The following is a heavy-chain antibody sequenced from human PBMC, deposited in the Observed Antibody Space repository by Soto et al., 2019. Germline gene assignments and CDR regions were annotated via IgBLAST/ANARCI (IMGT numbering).Heavy chain of an antibody. D-gene: IGHD2-2*01. V-gene: IGHV3-11*01. J-gene: IGHJ4*02. CDR2: ISDSGRDM. CDR1: GFTFSDYY. CDR3: ARGIRGPGAMSGLFDL. Sequence: GGSLRLSGAASGFTFSDYYITWIRQAPGKGLEWVSYISDSGRDMYHADSVRGRFIISRDNAKNSVYLQMNTLRVEDTAVFYCARGIRGPGAMSGLFDLSGQRTWVTLCS.